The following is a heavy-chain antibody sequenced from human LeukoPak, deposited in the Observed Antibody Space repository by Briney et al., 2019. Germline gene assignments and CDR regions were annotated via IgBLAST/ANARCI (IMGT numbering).Heavy chain of an antibody. CDR2: IGTTDKYI. CDR1: GFTFSSYS. CDR3: AREGGAAYCSGGNCYGLFDY. D-gene: IGHD2-15*01. Sequence: GGSLRLSCVVSGFTFSSYSMNWVRQAPGKAPEWVASIGTTDKYIYYANSVKGRFTISRDNAKNSLYLQMNSLRAEDTAVYYCAREGGAAYCSGGNCYGLFDYWGQGTLVTVSS. J-gene: IGHJ4*02. V-gene: IGHV3-21*06.